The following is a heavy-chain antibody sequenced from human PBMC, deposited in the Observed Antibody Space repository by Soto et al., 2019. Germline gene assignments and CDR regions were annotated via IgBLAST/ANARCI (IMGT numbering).Heavy chain of an antibody. CDR1: GFTFSSYA. Sequence: QVQLVESGGGVVQPGKSLRLSCAASGFTFSSYAMHWARQAPGKGLEWVTVISIRGGDEYYAESVRGRFTISRDDSKNTLYLQMDSLRVEDTAVYYCAMGTIVARQHLDYCGQGTLVTVSS. CDR3: AMGTIVARQHLDY. J-gene: IGHJ4*02. V-gene: IGHV3-30*03. D-gene: IGHD6-6*01. CDR2: ISIRGGDE.